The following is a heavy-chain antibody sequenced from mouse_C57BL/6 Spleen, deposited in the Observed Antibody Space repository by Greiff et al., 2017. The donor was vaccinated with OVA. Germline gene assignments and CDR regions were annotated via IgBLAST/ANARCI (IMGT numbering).Heavy chain of an antibody. V-gene: IGHV1-80*01. Sequence: VQLQQSGAELVKPGASVKISCKASGYAFSSYWMNWVKQRPGKGLEWIGQIYPGDGDTNYNGKFKGKATLTADKSSSTAYMQLSSLTSEDSAVYFCARSSIYYDYDVYYFDYWGQGTTLTVSS. CDR3: ARSSIYYDYDVYYFDY. D-gene: IGHD2-4*01. J-gene: IGHJ2*01. CDR2: IYPGDGDT. CDR1: GYAFSSYW.